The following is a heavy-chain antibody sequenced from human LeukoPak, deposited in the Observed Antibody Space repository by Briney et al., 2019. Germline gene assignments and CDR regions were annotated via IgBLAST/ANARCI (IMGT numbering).Heavy chain of an antibody. Sequence: GGSLRLSCAASGFIFRSHTMNWVRQGPGKGLEWVSYISSTSGTIYYADSVKGRFTISRDNAKNSLYLQMNSLRDEDTAVYYCARDHYGMDVWGQGTTVTVSS. J-gene: IGHJ6*02. CDR3: ARDHYGMDV. CDR1: GFIFRSHT. CDR2: ISSTSGTI. V-gene: IGHV3-48*02.